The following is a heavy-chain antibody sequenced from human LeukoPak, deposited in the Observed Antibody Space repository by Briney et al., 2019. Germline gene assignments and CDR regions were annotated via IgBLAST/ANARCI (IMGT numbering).Heavy chain of an antibody. J-gene: IGHJ6*03. CDR2: IYYSGST. V-gene: IGHV4-31*03. CDR3: ARDFRGYDFWSGYGGGYMDV. D-gene: IGHD3-3*01. Sequence: SQTLSLTCTVSGGSISSGGYYWSWIRQHPGTGLEWIGYIYYSGSTYYNPSLKSRVTISVDTSKNQFSLKLSSVTAADTAVYYCARDFRGYDFWSGYGGGYMDVWGKGTTVTVSS. CDR1: GGSISSGGYY.